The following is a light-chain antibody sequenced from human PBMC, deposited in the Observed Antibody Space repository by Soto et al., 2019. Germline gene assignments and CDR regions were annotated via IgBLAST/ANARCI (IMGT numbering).Light chain of an antibody. Sequence: QSALTQPPSASGSPGQSVTISCTGTSSDVGGYNFVSWYQHHPGKAPKLIIYEVNKRPSGVPNRFSGSKSGNTASLTVSGLQAEDGADYYCNAYAGSNIYVFGTGTKLTVL. CDR3: NAYAGSNIYV. V-gene: IGLV2-8*01. CDR1: SSDVGGYNF. J-gene: IGLJ1*01. CDR2: EVN.